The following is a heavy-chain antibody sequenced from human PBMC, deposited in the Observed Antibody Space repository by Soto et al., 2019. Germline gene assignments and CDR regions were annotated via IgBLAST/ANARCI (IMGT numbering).Heavy chain of an antibody. CDR1: GGTFSSYA. CDR3: GRGAEIYVGAFDI. D-gene: IGHD3-10*02. Sequence: QVQLVQSGDEVKKPGSSVKVSCKASGGTFSSYAISWVRQAPGQGLEWMGGIIPIFGTANYAQKFQGRVTITANKSTSRAYMELRSLRSADRAVYYCGRGAEIYVGAFDIWGQGTMVTVSS. CDR2: IIPIFGTA. J-gene: IGHJ3*02. V-gene: IGHV1-69*06.